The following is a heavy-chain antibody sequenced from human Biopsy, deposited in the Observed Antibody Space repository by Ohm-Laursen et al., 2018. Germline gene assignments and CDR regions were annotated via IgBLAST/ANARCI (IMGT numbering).Heavy chain of an antibody. V-gene: IGHV3-23*01. CDR2: ISGSGGNT. Sequence: GSLRLPCAASGFTFSDYAMNWVRQAPGKGLEWVSTISGSGGNTYYADSVRGRFTVSRDGSKSTLYLQMSSLSAEDTAFYYCAKGGYCTTSSCYMDLDYWGQGTLVTVSS. J-gene: IGHJ4*02. CDR1: GFTFSDYA. D-gene: IGHD2-2*02. CDR3: AKGGYCTTSSCYMDLDY.